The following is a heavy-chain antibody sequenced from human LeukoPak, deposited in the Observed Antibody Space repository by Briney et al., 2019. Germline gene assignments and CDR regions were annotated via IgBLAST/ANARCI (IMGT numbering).Heavy chain of an antibody. CDR3: ARFAGGADIARGGMDV. D-gene: IGHD2-15*01. J-gene: IGHJ6*02. CDR2: IYPGDSDT. V-gene: IGHV5-51*01. CDR1: GYSFTNYW. Sequence: GESLKISCKGSGYSFTNYWIGWVRQMPGKGLEWMGIIYPGDSDTRYRPSFQGQVTISADKSISTADLQWSSLKASDTAMYYWARFAGGADIARGGMDVWGQGTTVTVSS.